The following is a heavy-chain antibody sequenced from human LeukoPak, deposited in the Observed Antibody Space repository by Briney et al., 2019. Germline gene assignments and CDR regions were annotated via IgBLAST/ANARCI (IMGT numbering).Heavy chain of an antibody. Sequence: RPGGSLRLSCAASGFTFSNAWMSWVRQAPGKGLEWVGRIKSKTDGGTTDCAAPVKGRFTISRDDSQNTLYLQMNSLKTEDTAVYYCTTRYCSGGRCDYWGQGTLVTVSS. CDR3: TTRYCSGGRCDY. J-gene: IGHJ4*02. CDR2: IKSKTDGGTT. D-gene: IGHD2-15*01. V-gene: IGHV3-15*01. CDR1: GFTFSNAW.